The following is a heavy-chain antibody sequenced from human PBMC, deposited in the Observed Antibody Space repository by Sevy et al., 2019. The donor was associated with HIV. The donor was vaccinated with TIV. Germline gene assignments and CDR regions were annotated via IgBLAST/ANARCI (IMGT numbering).Heavy chain of an antibody. D-gene: IGHD3-3*01. J-gene: IGHJ4*02. V-gene: IGHV3-21*01. CDR2: ISSSSSYI. Sequence: LSLTCVASGFTFSSYSMNWVRQAPGKGLEWVSSISSSSSYIYYADSVKGRFTISRDNAKNSLYLQMNSLRAEDTAVYYCARGGRDFWSGYYLYYFDYWGQGTLVTVSS. CDR3: ARGGRDFWSGYYLYYFDY. CDR1: GFTFSSYS.